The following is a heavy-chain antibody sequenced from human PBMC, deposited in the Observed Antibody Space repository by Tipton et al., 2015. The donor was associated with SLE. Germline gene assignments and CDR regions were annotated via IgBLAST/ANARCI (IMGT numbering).Heavy chain of an antibody. Sequence: LRLSCAASGFTFSSYAMHWVRQPPGKGLEWIGSIYYSGSTYYNPSLQSRATFSVDTSRNQFSLTLSSVNAADTAVYYCARVRATRENSDFWSGYFFDYWGQGTLVSVSS. D-gene: IGHD3-3*01. CDR1: GFTFSSYA. J-gene: IGHJ4*02. CDR2: IYYSGST. CDR3: ARVRATRENSDFWSGYFFDY. V-gene: IGHV4-39*07.